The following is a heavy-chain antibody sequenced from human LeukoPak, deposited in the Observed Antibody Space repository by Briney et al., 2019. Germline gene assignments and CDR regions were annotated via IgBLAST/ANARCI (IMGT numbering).Heavy chain of an antibody. CDR3: AKQSAGTHGYFDY. CDR2: ISWNSGSI. Sequence: GGSLRLSCAASGFTFDDYAMDWVRHAPGKGLEWVSGISWNSGSINYADSVKGRFTISRDNAKNSLYLQMNSLRTEDTALYYCAKQSAGTHGYFDYWGQGTLVTVSS. D-gene: IGHD3-3*01. CDR1: GFTFDDYA. J-gene: IGHJ4*02. V-gene: IGHV3-9*01.